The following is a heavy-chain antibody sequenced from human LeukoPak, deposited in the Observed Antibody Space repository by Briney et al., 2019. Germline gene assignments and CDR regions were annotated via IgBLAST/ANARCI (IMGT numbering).Heavy chain of an antibody. J-gene: IGHJ4*02. D-gene: IGHD2-2*02. Sequence: ASVKVSCKASGYTFTGYYMHWVRQAPGQGLEWMGWINPNSGGTNYAQKFQGRVTMTRDTSISTAYMELSRLRSDDTAVYYCAKDRAVVVPAAILAEFDYWGQGTLVTVSS. CDR1: GYTFTGYY. CDR3: AKDRAVVVPAAILAEFDY. CDR2: INPNSGGT. V-gene: IGHV1-2*02.